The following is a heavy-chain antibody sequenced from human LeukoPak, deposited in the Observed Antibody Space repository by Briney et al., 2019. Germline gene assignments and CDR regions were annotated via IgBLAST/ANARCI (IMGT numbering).Heavy chain of an antibody. CDR1: GFTFSSYS. J-gene: IGHJ4*02. Sequence: GGSLRLSCAASGFTFSSYSMNWVRQAPGKGLEWVSIIYMNAGSTSYADSVRGRFTISRDNSKNTLYLQMSSLRAEDTAVYYCARDRGGWADSHGYVSGFDYWGQGTLVTVSS. V-gene: IGHV3-53*01. CDR2: IYMNAGST. D-gene: IGHD5-18*01. CDR3: ARDRGGWADSHGYVSGFDY.